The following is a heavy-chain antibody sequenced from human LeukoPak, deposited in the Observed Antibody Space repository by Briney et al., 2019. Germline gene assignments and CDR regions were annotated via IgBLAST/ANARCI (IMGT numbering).Heavy chain of an antibody. CDR3: ARGTMIGRFDL. J-gene: IGHJ5*02. D-gene: IGHD3-22*01. Sequence: PGRSLRLSCAASGFSFSSYAIHWVRQAPGKGLEWVAVLSYDGSNKYDADSVKGRFTISRDNAKDTLYLQMNSLRAEDTGVYYCARGTMIGRFDLWGQGTLVTASS. CDR2: LSYDGSNK. V-gene: IGHV3-30-3*01. CDR1: GFSFSSYA.